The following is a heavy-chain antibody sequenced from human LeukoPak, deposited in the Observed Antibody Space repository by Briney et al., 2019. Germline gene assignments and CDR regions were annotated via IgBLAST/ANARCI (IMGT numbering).Heavy chain of an antibody. CDR3: TTDRRYCSGGTCYYDRNY. V-gene: IGHV3-15*01. J-gene: IGHJ4*02. Sequence: GGSLRLSCAASGFTFSSAWMTWVRQAPGKGLEWVGRIKSKIDGGTTEYAAPVKGRFTISRDDPKNTVYLQMNSLQTEDTAVYYCTTDRRYCSGGTCYYDRNYWGQGTLVTVSS. CDR2: IKSKIDGGTT. CDR1: GFTFSSAW. D-gene: IGHD2-15*01.